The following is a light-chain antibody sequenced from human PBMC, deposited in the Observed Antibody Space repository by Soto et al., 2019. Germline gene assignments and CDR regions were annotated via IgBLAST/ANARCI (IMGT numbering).Light chain of an antibody. Sequence: EIVLTQSPATLYLSPGERATLSCSASQSVSNFLAWYQQKPGQAPRLLIYDASNRATGIPARFSGSGSGTDFTLTIGSLEHEDFAVYDCQQRGDWPLTFGQGTKVEFK. CDR3: QQRGDWPLT. CDR1: QSVSNF. V-gene: IGKV3-11*01. CDR2: DAS. J-gene: IGKJ1*01.